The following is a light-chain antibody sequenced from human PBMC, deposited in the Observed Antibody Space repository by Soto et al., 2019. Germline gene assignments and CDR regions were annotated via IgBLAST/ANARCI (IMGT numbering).Light chain of an antibody. CDR1: QSISSW. Sequence: DIQMTQSPSTLSASVGDRVTTTCRASQSISSWLAWYQQKPGKAPKLLIYQASTLESGVPSRFSGSGFGAEFTLTITSLQPDDFATDYCQQYNSYPVTFGGGTRVEIK. CDR3: QQYNSYPVT. V-gene: IGKV1-5*03. CDR2: QAS. J-gene: IGKJ4*01.